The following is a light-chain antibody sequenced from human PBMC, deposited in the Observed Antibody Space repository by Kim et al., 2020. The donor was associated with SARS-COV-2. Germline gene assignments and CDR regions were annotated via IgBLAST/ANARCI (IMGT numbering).Light chain of an antibody. CDR1: QNVNNH. Sequence: DIQMTQSPSSLSASVGDRVTITCRASQNVNNHLVWLQQKPGEAPKSLIYAASSLQSGVPTRFSGSGSGTDFTLTISSRLPEDFATYYCQQNSAYPLTFGGGTKVDIK. V-gene: IGKV1-16*01. CDR3: QQNSAYPLT. J-gene: IGKJ4*01. CDR2: AAS.